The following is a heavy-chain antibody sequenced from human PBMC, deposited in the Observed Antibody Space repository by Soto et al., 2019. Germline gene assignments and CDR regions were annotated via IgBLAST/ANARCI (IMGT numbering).Heavy chain of an antibody. D-gene: IGHD4-17*01. Sequence: ASVKVSCKASGYTFTSYGIRWVRQAPGQGLEWMGWISAYNGNTNYAQKLQGRVTMTTDTSTSTAYMELRSLRSDDTAVYYCARDTGHWYYYYGMDVWGQGTTVTVSS. V-gene: IGHV1-18*01. CDR3: ARDTGHWYYYYGMDV. CDR1: GYTFTSYG. J-gene: IGHJ6*02. CDR2: ISAYNGNT.